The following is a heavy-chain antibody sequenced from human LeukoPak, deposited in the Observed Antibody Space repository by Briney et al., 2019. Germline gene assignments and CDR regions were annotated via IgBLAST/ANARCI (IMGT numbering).Heavy chain of an antibody. Sequence: GESLKISCKGSGYNFTNYWIGWVRQVPGKGLEWLGIIYPGDSDTRYSPSFQGQVTISVDKSISTAFLQWRSLRASDSALYYCARRLTYDSRAYYCLDYWGQGTLVTVSS. CDR3: ARRLTYDSRAYYCLDY. V-gene: IGHV5-51*01. CDR1: GYNFTNYW. D-gene: IGHD3-22*01. J-gene: IGHJ4*02. CDR2: IYPGDSDT.